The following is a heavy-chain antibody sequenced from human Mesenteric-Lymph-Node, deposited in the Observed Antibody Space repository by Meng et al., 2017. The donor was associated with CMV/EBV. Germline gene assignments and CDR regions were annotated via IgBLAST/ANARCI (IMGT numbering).Heavy chain of an antibody. V-gene: IGHV1-18*04. CDR1: GYTFTGYY. Sequence: ASVKVSCKASGYTFTGYYMHWVRQAPGQGLEWMGWISAYNGNTNYAQKLQGRVTMTTDTSTSTAYMELRSLRSDDTAVYYCARETAMAPQWLDVWGQGTTVTVSS. D-gene: IGHD5-18*01. CDR2: ISAYNGNT. J-gene: IGHJ6*02. CDR3: ARETAMAPQWLDV.